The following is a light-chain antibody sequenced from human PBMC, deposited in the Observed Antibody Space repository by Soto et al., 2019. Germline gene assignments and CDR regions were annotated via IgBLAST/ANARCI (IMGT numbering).Light chain of an antibody. Sequence: DIQMTQSPSTLSASVGDRVTITCRASQNVNGWLAWYQQKPGKAPKLLINKASTLESGVPSRFSGRGFGTEFTLTISSLQTDDFATYYCQQSYSTPITFGQGTRLEIK. J-gene: IGKJ5*01. CDR3: QQSYSTPIT. V-gene: IGKV1-5*03. CDR2: KAS. CDR1: QNVNGW.